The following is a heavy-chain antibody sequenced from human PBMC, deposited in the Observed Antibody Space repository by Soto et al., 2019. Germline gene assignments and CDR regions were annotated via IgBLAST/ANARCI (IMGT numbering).Heavy chain of an antibody. CDR2: ISYDGSNK. CDR1: GFTFSSYA. CDR3: ARSPRTYCGGDCYPRYFDY. J-gene: IGHJ4*02. D-gene: IGHD2-21*02. Sequence: QVQLVESGGGVVQPGRSLRLSCAASGFTFSSYAMHWVRQAPGKGLEWVAVISYDGSNKYHADSVKGRFTISRDNSKNTLYLQMNSLRAEDTAVYYCARSPRTYCGGDCYPRYFDYWGQGTLVTVSS. V-gene: IGHV3-30-3*01.